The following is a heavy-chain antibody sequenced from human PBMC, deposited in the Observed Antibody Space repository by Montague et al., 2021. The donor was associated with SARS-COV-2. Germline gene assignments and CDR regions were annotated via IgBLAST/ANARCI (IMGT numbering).Heavy chain of an antibody. V-gene: IGHV4-39*01. J-gene: IGHJ5*02. D-gene: IGHD4-17*01. CDR2: TYNSGTT. CDR3: ARHRNYGDHSLDNWFHP. Sequence: SETLSLTCTVSGGSTSCPNCYWGWIRQAPGKGLDWIGTTYNSGTTYYNPSLKSRLTISIDTSKNQFSLKLTSVTAADTAVYYCARHRNYGDHSLDNWFHPWGQGTLVTVSS. CDR1: GGSTSCPNCY.